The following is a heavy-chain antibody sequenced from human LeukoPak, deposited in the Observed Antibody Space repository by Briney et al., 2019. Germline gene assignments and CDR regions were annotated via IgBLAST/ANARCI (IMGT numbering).Heavy chain of an antibody. D-gene: IGHD2-8*02. CDR3: ATYRQVLLPFES. CDR1: GFTFSSHA. J-gene: IGHJ4*02. CDR2: ISGSGDNR. V-gene: IGHV3-23*01. Sequence: GGSLRLSCAASGFTFSSHAMSWVRQAPGKGLEWVSSISGSGDNRNYADSVKGRFTISRDNSESTLYLEMNSLRAEDTAIYYCATYRQVLLPFESWGQGTLVTVSS.